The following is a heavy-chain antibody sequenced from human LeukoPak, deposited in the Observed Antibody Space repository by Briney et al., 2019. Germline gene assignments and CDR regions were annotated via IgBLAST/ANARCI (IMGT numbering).Heavy chain of an antibody. CDR2: IYYCGTS. D-gene: IGHD1-7*01. CDR1: GGSISSYY. Sequence: SETLSLTCTVSGGSISSYYWSWIRQPPGKGLEWIGYIYYCGTSNYNPSLKSRVTILVDTSKNQFSLKLSSVTAADTAVYYCVRGTNRFDPWGQGTLVTVSS. J-gene: IGHJ5*02. CDR3: VRGTNRFDP. V-gene: IGHV4-59*01.